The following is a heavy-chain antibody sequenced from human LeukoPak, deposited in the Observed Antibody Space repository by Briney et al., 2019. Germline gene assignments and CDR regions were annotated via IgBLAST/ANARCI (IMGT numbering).Heavy chain of an antibody. Sequence: PGGSLRLSCGASGFTFSTYGMSWVRQAPGKGLEWVSVISGSGGSTYYADSVKGRFTISRDNSKNTVYLQMNSLRVEDTAEYYCAKLNYDNSAYYSNYFDPWGQGTLVTVSS. CDR1: GFTFSTYG. CDR3: AKLNYDNSAYYSNYFDP. J-gene: IGHJ4*02. V-gene: IGHV3-23*01. CDR2: ISGSGGST. D-gene: IGHD3-22*01.